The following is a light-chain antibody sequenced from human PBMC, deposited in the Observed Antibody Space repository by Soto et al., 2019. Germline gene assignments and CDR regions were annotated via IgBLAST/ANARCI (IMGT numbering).Light chain of an antibody. V-gene: IGLV2-14*01. CDR2: DVS. Sequence: QSALTQPASVSGSPGQSITISCTGTSSDVGGYNYVSWYQQHPGKAPKLMIYDVSNRPSGVSNRFSGSKSGNTASLTISGLEAGDEAYYYCSSYTSSSTLFVFGGGTKLTVL. CDR3: SSYTSSSTLFV. CDR1: SSDVGGYNY. J-gene: IGLJ2*01.